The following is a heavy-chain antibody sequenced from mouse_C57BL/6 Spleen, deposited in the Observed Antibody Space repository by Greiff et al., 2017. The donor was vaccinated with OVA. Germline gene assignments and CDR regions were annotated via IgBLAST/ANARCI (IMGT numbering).Heavy chain of an antibody. CDR2: IHPNRGGS. V-gene: IGHV1-64*01. CDR1: GYTFTSYW. D-gene: IGHD3-2*02. J-gene: IGHJ2*01. Sequence: QVQLQQPGAELVQPGASVKLSCKASGYTFTSYWMHWVKQRPGQGLEWIGLIHPNRGGSNYNEKFKSKATLTVDTSSSTANMQLSSLASEDAAVYYGARDSSGSLDYWGQGTTLTVSS. CDR3: ARDSSGSLDY.